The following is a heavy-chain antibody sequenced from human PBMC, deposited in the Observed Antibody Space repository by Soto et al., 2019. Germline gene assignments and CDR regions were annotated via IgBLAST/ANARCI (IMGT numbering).Heavy chain of an antibody. Sequence: ASVKVSCKASGYTFTSYGISWVRQAPGQGLEWMGWISAYNGNTNYAQKLQGRVTMTTDTSTSTAYMELRSLRSDDTAVYYCARESLHYYDSSGYTFDYWGQGTLVTVYS. CDR1: GYTFTSYG. V-gene: IGHV1-18*04. J-gene: IGHJ4*02. D-gene: IGHD3-22*01. CDR2: ISAYNGNT. CDR3: ARESLHYYDSSGYTFDY.